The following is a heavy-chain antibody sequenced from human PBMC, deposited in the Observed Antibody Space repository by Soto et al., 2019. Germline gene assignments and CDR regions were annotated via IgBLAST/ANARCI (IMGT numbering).Heavy chain of an antibody. Sequence: QVQLVQSGAEVKRPGSSVKVSCKASGDTFNFYSINWVRQAPGVGLEWVGRVNPILSMSNYAQRFQGRVTVTADKPTSTAYMELRSLRYEDTAIYYCASSYGSGYRACDYWGQGALGTVSS. D-gene: IGHD3-10*01. CDR2: VNPILSMS. CDR1: GDTFNFYS. CDR3: ASSYGSGYRACDY. J-gene: IGHJ4*02. V-gene: IGHV1-69*02.